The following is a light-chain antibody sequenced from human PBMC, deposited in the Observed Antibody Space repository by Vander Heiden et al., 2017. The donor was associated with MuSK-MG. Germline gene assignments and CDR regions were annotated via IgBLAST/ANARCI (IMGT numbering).Light chain of an antibody. V-gene: IGKV3-20*01. CDR3: QQDGDSPQT. Sequence: EIVLTQSPGTLSLSPGESATLSCRASQSIGRGFLAWYHHKPGQPPRLLMYDTSRRATGIPDRFSGSGSGTDFTLTISSLEPEDFAVYYCQQDGDSPQTFGQGTRVXVK. J-gene: IGKJ1*01. CDR1: QSIGRGF. CDR2: DTS.